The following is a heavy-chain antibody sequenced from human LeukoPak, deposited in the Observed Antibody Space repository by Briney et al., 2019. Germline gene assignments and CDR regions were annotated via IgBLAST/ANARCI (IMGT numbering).Heavy chain of an antibody. CDR3: TRAPRDAYTPVY. V-gene: IGHV1-2*02. CDR2: INPNTGDI. D-gene: IGHD5-24*01. Sequence: ASMKVSCKTSGFSFTGYYFHWVRQAPGQGLEWMGSINPNTGDINYAERFQDRVTMTRDTSISTVYMELSRLTSDDSAMYYCTRAPRDAYTPVYCGQGTLVTGSS. CDR1: GFSFTGYY. J-gene: IGHJ4*02.